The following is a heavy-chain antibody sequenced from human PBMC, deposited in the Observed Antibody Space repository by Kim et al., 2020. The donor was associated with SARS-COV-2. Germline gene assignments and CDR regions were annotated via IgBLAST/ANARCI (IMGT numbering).Heavy chain of an antibody. D-gene: IGHD2-2*01. V-gene: IGHV4-59*01. Sequence: PSLKSLVTISVDTSKNQFSLKLSSVTAADTAVYYGAREPAGYWGYYGMDVWGQGTTVTVSS. CDR3: AREPAGYWGYYGMDV. J-gene: IGHJ6*02.